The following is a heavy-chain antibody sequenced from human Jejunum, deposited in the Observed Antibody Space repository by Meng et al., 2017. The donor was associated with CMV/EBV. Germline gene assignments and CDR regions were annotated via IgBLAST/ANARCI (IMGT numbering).Heavy chain of an antibody. CDR2: ISGNSADT. V-gene: IGHV3-11*05. CDR3: ARTARLFDY. D-gene: IGHD6-25*01. Sequence: QVQLVEXXXXXVQPGGXLILSCAASGFTFSDSYMSWIRQAPGKGLECLSYISGNSADTNYADSVRGRFTISRDNAKNSLYLQMNSLRAEDTAIYYCARTARLFDYWGQGSLVTVSS. J-gene: IGHJ4*02. CDR1: GFTFSDSY.